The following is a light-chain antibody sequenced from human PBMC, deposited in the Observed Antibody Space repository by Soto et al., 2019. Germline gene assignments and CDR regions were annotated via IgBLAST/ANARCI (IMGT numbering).Light chain of an antibody. CDR3: SSYAGINIYV. CDR2: EIN. Sequence: QSALTQPASVSGSPGQSITISCTGTSSDVGGYNYVSWYQQHPGKAPKLMIFEINKRPSGVPDRFSGSKSGNTASLTVSGLQAEDEADYYCSSYAGINIYVFGGGTQLT. CDR1: SSDVGGYNY. V-gene: IGLV2-8*01. J-gene: IGLJ7*01.